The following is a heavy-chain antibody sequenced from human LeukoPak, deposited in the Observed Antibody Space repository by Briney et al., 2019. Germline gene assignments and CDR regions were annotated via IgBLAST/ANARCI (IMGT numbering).Heavy chain of an antibody. V-gene: IGHV4-39*01. J-gene: IGHJ3*02. D-gene: IGHD2-21*02. CDR1: GGSISSSSYY. CDR2: IYYRGST. Sequence: PSETLSLTCTVSGGSISSSSYYWGWIRQPPGKGLEWIGTIYYRGSTYYNPSLKSRVTISVDTSKKQFSLKLSSVTAADTAVYYCARHEAAYCGGDCYLRAFDIWGQGTMVIVSS. CDR3: ARHEAAYCGGDCYLRAFDI.